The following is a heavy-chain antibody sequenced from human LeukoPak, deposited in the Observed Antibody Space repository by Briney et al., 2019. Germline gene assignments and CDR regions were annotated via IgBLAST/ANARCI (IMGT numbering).Heavy chain of an antibody. J-gene: IGHJ6*02. Sequence: ASVKVSCKASGGTFSSYAISWVRQAPGQGLEWMGKIIPILGIANNAQKFQGRVTITADKSTSTAYMELSSLRAEDTAVYYCAKGSHIPYVFRFRYYYYGMDVWGQGTTVTVSS. CDR2: IIPILGIA. V-gene: IGHV1-69*04. CDR1: GGTFSSYA. D-gene: IGHD3-3*01. CDR3: AKGSHIPYVFRFRYYYYGMDV.